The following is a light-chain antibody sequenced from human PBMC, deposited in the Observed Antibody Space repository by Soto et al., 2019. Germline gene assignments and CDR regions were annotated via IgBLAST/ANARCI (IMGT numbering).Light chain of an antibody. CDR2: GAS. Sequence: EIVMTQSPATLSVSPGERATLSCRASQSVSSNLAWYQQKPGQAPRLLIYGASNRAPGIPARFSGSGSGTAFTLTISSLQSEDFAVYYCQQYNSWPPWTFGQGTKVEIK. V-gene: IGKV3-15*01. CDR1: QSVSSN. J-gene: IGKJ1*01. CDR3: QQYNSWPPWT.